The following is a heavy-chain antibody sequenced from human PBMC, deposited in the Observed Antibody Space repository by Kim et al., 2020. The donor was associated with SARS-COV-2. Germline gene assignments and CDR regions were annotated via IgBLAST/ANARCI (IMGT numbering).Heavy chain of an antibody. D-gene: IGHD2-21*02. CDR3: ARGATSLRPLDY. Sequence: GGSLRLSCAASGFTFSSYGMHWVRQAPGKGLEWVAVIWYDGSNKYYADSVKGRFTISRDNSKNTLYLQMNSLRAEDTAVYYCARGATSLRPLDYWGQGTLVTVSS. CDR2: IWYDGSNK. V-gene: IGHV3-33*01. J-gene: IGHJ4*02. CDR1: GFTFSSYG.